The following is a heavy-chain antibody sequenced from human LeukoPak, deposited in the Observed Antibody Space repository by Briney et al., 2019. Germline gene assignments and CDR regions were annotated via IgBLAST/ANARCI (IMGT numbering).Heavy chain of an antibody. Sequence: SETLSLTCTVSGGSISSYYWSWIRQPAGKGLEWIGRIYTSGSTNYNPSLKSRVTISADRSKNQFSLKLTSVTAADTAVYYCARQGQISAFDIWGRGNLVTVSS. J-gene: IGHJ4*02. CDR3: ARQGQISAFDI. CDR1: GGSISSYY. V-gene: IGHV4-4*07. D-gene: IGHD3-10*01. CDR2: IYTSGST.